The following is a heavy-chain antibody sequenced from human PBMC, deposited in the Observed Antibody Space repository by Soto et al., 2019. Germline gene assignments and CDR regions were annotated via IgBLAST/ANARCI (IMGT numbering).Heavy chain of an antibody. V-gene: IGHV3-23*01. CDR1: GFTFSSYA. CDR2: ISGSGGST. D-gene: IGHD6-13*01. Sequence: GGSLRLSCAASGFTFSSYAMIWVRQAPGKGLEWVSAISGSGGSTYYADSVKGRFTISRDNSKNTLYLQMNSLRAEDTAVYYCANLWAGGQQLVPYWGQGTLVTVSS. CDR3: ANLWAGGQQLVPY. J-gene: IGHJ4*02.